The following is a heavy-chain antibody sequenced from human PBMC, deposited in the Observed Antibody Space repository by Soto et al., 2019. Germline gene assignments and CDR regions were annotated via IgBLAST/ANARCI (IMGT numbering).Heavy chain of an antibody. D-gene: IGHD2-15*01. Sequence: ASVKVSCKASGFTFTSSAMQWVRQARGQRLEWIGWIVVGSGNTNYAQKFQERVTITRDMSTSTAYMELSSLRSEDTAVYYCAATDIYCSGGSCYSEYYYMDVWGKGTTVTVSS. CDR2: IVVGSGNT. CDR3: AATDIYCSGGSCYSEYYYMDV. CDR1: GFTFTSSA. V-gene: IGHV1-58*02. J-gene: IGHJ6*03.